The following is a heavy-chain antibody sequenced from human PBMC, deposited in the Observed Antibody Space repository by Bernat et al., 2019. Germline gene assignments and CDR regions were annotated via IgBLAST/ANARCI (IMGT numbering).Heavy chain of an antibody. J-gene: IGHJ4*02. D-gene: IGHD3-16*01. CDR2: IKSKTDGGTI. CDR3: TNPYTY. Sequence: EVQLVESGGGLIQPGGSLRLSCAASGFTVSSNYMSWVRQAPGKGLEWVGRIKSKTDGGTIDYAAPVKGRFTISRDDSKNTVYLQMNGLKTEDTAIYYCTNPYTYWGQGTLVTVSS. V-gene: IGHV3-15*01. CDR1: GFTVSSNY.